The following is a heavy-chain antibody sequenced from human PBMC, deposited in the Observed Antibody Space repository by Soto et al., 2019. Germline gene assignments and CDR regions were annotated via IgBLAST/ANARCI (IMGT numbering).Heavy chain of an antibody. J-gene: IGHJ4*02. V-gene: IGHV3-7*05. CDR3: ARGKVGATRSYYFDY. D-gene: IGHD1-26*01. CDR1: GFTFSSYW. CDR2: IKQDGSEK. Sequence: GGSLRLSCAASGFTFSSYWMCWVRQAPGKGLEWVANIKQDGSEKYYVDSVKGRFTISRDNAKNSLYLQMNSLRAEDTAVYYCARGKVGATRSYYFDYWGQGTLVTVSS.